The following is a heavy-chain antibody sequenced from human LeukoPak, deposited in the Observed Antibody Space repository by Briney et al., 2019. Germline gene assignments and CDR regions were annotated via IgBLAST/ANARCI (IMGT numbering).Heavy chain of an antibody. D-gene: IGHD2-2*01. CDR1: GYTFTSYG. CDR3: ARDPHWLGSSYYYYYMDV. J-gene: IGHJ6*03. CDR2: ISAYNGNT. V-gene: IGHV1-18*01. Sequence: GASVKVSCKASGYTFTSYGISWVRQAPGQGLEWMGWISAYNGNTNYAQKLQGRVTMTTDTSTSTAYMELRSLRSDDTAVYYCARDPHWLGSSYYYYYMDVWGKGTTVTVSS.